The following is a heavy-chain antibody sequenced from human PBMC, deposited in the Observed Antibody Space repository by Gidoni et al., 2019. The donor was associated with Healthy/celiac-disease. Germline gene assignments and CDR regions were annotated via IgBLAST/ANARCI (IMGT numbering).Heavy chain of an antibody. CDR2: INHSGST. J-gene: IGHJ4*02. D-gene: IGHD6-19*01. CDR1: GGSFSGYY. V-gene: IGHV4-34*01. Sequence: VQLQQWGAGLLKPSETLSLTCAVYGGSFSGYYWSCIRPPPGKGMEWIGEINHSGSTNYNPFLKSRVTISVDTSKNQFSLKLSSGTAADTAVYYCARANMIAVAGTPFDYWGQGTLVTVSS. CDR3: ARANMIAVAGTPFDY.